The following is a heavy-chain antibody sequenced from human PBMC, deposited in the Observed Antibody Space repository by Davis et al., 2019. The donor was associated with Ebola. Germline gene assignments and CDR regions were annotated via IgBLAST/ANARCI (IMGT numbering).Heavy chain of an antibody. D-gene: IGHD3-22*01. CDR3: AREGPRFDSSGYYYGMDV. V-gene: IGHV1-8*01. CDR1: GYTFTSYD. CDR2: MNPNSGNT. Sequence: AASVKVSCKASGYTFTSYDINWVRQATGQGLEWMGWMNPNSGNTGYAQKFQGRVTMTRNTSISTAYMELSSLRSDDTAVYYCAREGPRFDSSGYYYGMDVWGQGTTVTVSS. J-gene: IGHJ6*02.